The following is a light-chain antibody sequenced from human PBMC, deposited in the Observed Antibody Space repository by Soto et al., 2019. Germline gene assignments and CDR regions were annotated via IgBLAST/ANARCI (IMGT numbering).Light chain of an antibody. CDR3: LLDFSYFWA. CDR1: QGIRSA. J-gene: IGKJ1*01. Sequence: AIQLTQSPSSLSASVGDRVTITCRASQGIRSALGWYQQKPGKVPKLLIYAASTLQSGVPSRFSGGGSGTDFTLTISSLQPEDFATYYCLLDFSYFWAFGQGTKVDIK. CDR2: AAS. V-gene: IGKV1-6*01.